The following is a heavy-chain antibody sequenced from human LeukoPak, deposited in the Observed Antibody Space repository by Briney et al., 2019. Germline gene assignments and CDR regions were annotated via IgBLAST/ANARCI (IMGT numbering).Heavy chain of an antibody. CDR1: GFTFSSYD. D-gene: IGHD6-19*01. CDR2: IGTAGDT. J-gene: IGHJ4*02. CDR3: ARAGSGWYYFDY. V-gene: IGHV3-13*01. Sequence: GGSLRLSCAASGFTFSSYDMHWVRQATGKGLEWVSAIGTAGDTYYPGSVKARFTISRENAENSLYLQMNSLRAGDTAMYYCARAGSGWYYFDYWGQGTLVTVSS.